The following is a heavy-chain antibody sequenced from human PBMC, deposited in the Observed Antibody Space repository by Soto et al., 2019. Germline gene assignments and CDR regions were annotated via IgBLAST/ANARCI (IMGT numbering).Heavy chain of an antibody. CDR1: GFTFSSYA. CDR2: ISGSGGST. D-gene: IGHD3-10*01. CDR3: AREKRDPSLYYGSGSYRPAYYYYGMDV. V-gene: IGHV3-23*01. Sequence: EVQLLESGGGLVQPGGSLRLSCAASGFTFSSYAMSWVRQAPGKGLEWVSAISGSGGSTYYADSVKGRFTISRDNSKNTLYLQMNSLRAEDTAVYYCAREKRDPSLYYGSGSYRPAYYYYGMDVWGQGTTVTVSS. J-gene: IGHJ6*02.